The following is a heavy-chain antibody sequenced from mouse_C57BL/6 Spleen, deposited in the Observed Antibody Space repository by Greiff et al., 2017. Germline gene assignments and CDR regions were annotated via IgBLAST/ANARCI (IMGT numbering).Heavy chain of an antibody. J-gene: IGHJ2*01. CDR3: TRPIYDYDGDYFDY. D-gene: IGHD2-4*01. Sequence: DVKLQESGGGLVQPGGSMKLSCAASGFTFSDAWMDWVRQSPEKGLEWVAEIRNKANNHATYYAESVKGRFTISRDDSKSSVYLQMNSLRAEDTGIYYCTRPIYDYDGDYFDYWGQGTTLTVSS. CDR1: GFTFSDAW. V-gene: IGHV6-6*01. CDR2: IRNKANNHAT.